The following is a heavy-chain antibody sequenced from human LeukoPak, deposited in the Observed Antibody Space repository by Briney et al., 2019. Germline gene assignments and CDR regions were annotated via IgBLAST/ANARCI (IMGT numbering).Heavy chain of an antibody. CDR2: ISSSSSYI. Sequence: RGSLRLSCAASGFTFSSYSMNWVRQAPGKGLEWVSSISSSSSYIYYADSVKGRFTISRDNAKNPLYLQMNSLRAEDTAVYYCARDRDSSGWAWPYYMDVWGKGTTVTVSS. J-gene: IGHJ6*03. CDR3: ARDRDSSGWAWPYYMDV. V-gene: IGHV3-21*01. CDR1: GFTFSSYS. D-gene: IGHD6-19*01.